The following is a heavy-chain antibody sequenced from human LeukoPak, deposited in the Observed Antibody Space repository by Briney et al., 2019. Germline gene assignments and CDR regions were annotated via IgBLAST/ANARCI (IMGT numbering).Heavy chain of an antibody. D-gene: IGHD6-19*01. CDR1: IGSISSSKW. Sequence: SETLSLTCSVSIGSISSSKWWSWVRQSPVKGLEWIGEIYLYGTTNYNPSFTSRVTMSVDTSKNQFSLKLSSATAADTAVYYCARHARLLPYSSGWRNTVGYFDYWGQGTLVTVSS. V-gene: IGHV4-4*02. CDR2: IYLYGTT. CDR3: ARHARLLPYSSGWRNTVGYFDY. J-gene: IGHJ4*02.